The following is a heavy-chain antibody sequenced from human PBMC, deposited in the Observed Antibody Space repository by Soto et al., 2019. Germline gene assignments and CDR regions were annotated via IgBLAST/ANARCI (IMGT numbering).Heavy chain of an antibody. CDR2: IYYTGST. V-gene: IGHV4-31*03. CDR3: ARGSNFYGMDV. J-gene: IGHJ6*02. Sequence: SETLSLTCTVSGGPITINGSFWSWLRQHPGKGLEWIGFIYYTGSTYYNPSLKSRLTIAVDTSKNQFSLNLTSVTAADTATYFCARGSNFYGMDVWGQGTTVTVSS. D-gene: IGHD1-26*01. CDR1: GGPITINGSF.